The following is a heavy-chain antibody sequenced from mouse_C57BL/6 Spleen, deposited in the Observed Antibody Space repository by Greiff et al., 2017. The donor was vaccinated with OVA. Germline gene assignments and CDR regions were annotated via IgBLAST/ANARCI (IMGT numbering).Heavy chain of an antibody. D-gene: IGHD2-3*01. J-gene: IGHJ2*01. CDR1: GYTFTSYW. CDR2: IDPSDSET. Sequence: QVQLQQPGAELVRPGSSVKLSCKASGYTFTSYWMHWVKQRPIQGLEWIGNIDPSDSETHYNQKFKDKATLTVDKSSSTAYMQLSSLTSEDSAVYYCARSENGYYYFDYWGQGTTLTVSS. V-gene: IGHV1-52*01. CDR3: ARSENGYYYFDY.